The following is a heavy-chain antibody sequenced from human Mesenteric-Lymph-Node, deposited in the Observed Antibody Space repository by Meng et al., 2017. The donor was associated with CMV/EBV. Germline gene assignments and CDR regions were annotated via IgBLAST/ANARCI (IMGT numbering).Heavy chain of an antibody. J-gene: IGHJ6*02. D-gene: IGHD3-3*01. CDR1: GFTFSSYG. V-gene: IGHV3-30*02. CDR2: IVYDGSNT. CDR3: AKGAIFGVVIRNYYGMDV. Sequence: GGSLRLSCAASGFTFSSYGMHWVRQAPGKGLEWVAFIVYDGSNTYYADSVKGRFTTSRDNSKNTLYLQMNSLRAEDTAVYYCAKGAIFGVVIRNYYGMDVWGQGTTVTVSS.